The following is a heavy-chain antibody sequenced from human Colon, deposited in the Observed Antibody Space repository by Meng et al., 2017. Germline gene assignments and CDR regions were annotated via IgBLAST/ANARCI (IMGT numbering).Heavy chain of an antibody. CDR1: GFTFTNYA. CDR2: LTRSGGST. J-gene: IGHJ4*02. Sequence: GESLKISCAASGFTFTNYAMSWVRQAPGKGLEWVSSLTRSGGSTYYPDSVKGRFTISRDNSKNTVYLQMDSLRAEDTALYYCAAGVDSSGWFFAYWGQGTLVTVSS. V-gene: IGHV3-23*01. CDR3: AAGVDSSGWFFAY. D-gene: IGHD6-19*01.